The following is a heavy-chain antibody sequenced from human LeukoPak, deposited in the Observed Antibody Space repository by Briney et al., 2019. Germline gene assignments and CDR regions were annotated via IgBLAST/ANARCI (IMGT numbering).Heavy chain of an antibody. CDR2: ISSSSSYI. V-gene: IGHV3-21*01. CDR1: GFTFSSYS. J-gene: IGHJ6*04. Sequence: GGSLRLSCAASGFTFSSYSMNWVRQAPGKGLEWVSSISSSSSYIYYADSVKGRLTISRDNAKNSLYLQMNSLRAEDTAVYYCAELGITMIGGVWGKGTTVTVSS. CDR3: AELGITMIGGV. D-gene: IGHD3-10*02.